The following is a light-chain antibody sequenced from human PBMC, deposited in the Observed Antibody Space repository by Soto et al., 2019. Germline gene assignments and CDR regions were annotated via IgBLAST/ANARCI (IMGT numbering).Light chain of an antibody. V-gene: IGLV1-40*01. J-gene: IGLJ1*01. Sequence: QSVLARPPSVSGAPGQRVSISCTGSSTNIGAGYGVHWYQQRPGTAPKLMIYEVSNRPSGVSHRFSGSKSGNTASLTISGLQAEDEADYYCSSYTSSSPYVFGTGTKVTVL. CDR3: SSYTSSSPYV. CDR1: STNIGAGYG. CDR2: EVS.